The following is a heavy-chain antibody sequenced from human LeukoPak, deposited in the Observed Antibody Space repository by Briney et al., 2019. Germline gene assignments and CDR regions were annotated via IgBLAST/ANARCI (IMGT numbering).Heavy chain of an antibody. CDR1: GGSISTYY. J-gene: IGHJ1*01. CDR2: IYTGGST. V-gene: IGHV4-4*07. Sequence: SETLSLTCTVPGGSISTYYWSWIRQPAGKGLEWIGRIYTGGSTNYNPSLKSRVTMSVDTSQNQFSLKVRSVTAADTAVYYCARGLLGATGYFQHWGQGTLVTVSS. D-gene: IGHD1-26*01. CDR3: ARGLLGATGYFQH.